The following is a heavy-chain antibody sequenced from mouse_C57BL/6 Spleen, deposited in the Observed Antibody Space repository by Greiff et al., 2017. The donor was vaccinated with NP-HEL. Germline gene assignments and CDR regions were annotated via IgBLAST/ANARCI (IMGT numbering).Heavy chain of an antibody. V-gene: IGHV1-18*01. CDR3: ARSYGSSNLAWFAY. D-gene: IGHD1-1*01. CDR1: GYTFTDYN. Sequence: VQLQQSGPELVKPGASVKIPCKASGYTFTDYNMDWVKQSHGKSLEWIGDINPNNGGTIYNQKFKGKATLTVDKSSSTAYMELRSLTSEDTAVYYCARSYGSSNLAWFAYWGQGTLVTVSA. J-gene: IGHJ3*01. CDR2: INPNNGGT.